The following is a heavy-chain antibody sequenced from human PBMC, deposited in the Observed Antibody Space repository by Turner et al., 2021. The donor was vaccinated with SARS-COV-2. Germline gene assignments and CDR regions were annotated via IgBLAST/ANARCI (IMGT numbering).Heavy chain of an antibody. CDR1: GFSFSSYA. J-gene: IGHJ4*02. D-gene: IGHD5-12*01. CDR3: AKGPDIVATIWGTLFSGTFDY. CDR2: ISGSGGST. V-gene: IGHV3-23*01. Sequence: EVQLLESGGGLVQPGGSLRLSCAASGFSFSSYAMGWVRQAPGKGLEWVSAISGSGGSTSYADSVKGRFTISRDNSKNTLYLQMNSLRAEDTAVYYCAKGPDIVATIWGTLFSGTFDYWGQGTLVTVSS.